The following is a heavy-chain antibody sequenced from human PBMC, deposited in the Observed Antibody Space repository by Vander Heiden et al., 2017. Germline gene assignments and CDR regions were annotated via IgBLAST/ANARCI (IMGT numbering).Heavy chain of an antibody. Sequence: EVQLVESGGGLVKPGGSLRLSCVAPGFTFSSYSMSWVRQAPGKGLEWVSSISSGSDYKYYADSVKGRFTVSRDNAKNSLYLQVKSLRAEDTAVYYCARPYHDYYYYGMDVWGQGTTVTVSS. D-gene: IGHD2-2*01. CDR1: GFTFSSYS. CDR2: ISSGSDYK. CDR3: ARPYHDYYYYGMDV. V-gene: IGHV3-21*01. J-gene: IGHJ6*02.